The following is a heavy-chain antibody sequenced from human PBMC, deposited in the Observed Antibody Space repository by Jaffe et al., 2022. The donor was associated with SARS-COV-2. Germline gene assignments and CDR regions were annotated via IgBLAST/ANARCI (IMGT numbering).Heavy chain of an antibody. Sequence: QLQLQESGPGLVKPSETLSLTCTVSGGSISSSSYYWGWIRQPPGKGLEWIGSIYYSGSTYYNPSLKSRVTISVDTSKNQFSLKLSSVTAADTAVYYCARREIVLGGDDAFDIWGQGTMVTVSS. CDR1: GGSISSSSYY. V-gene: IGHV4-39*01. CDR2: IYYSGST. D-gene: IGHD3-10*01. CDR3: ARREIVLGGDDAFDI. J-gene: IGHJ3*02.